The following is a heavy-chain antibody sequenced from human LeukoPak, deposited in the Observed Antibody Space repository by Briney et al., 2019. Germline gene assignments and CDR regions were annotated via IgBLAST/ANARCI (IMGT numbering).Heavy chain of an antibody. CDR3: ARVTRGAFDY. Sequence: KPSETLSLTCAVYGGSFSGYYWSWIRQPPGKGLEWIGEINHSGSTNYNPSLKSRVTISVDTSKNQFSLKLSSVTAADTAVYYCARVTRGAFDYWGQGTLVTVSS. CDR2: INHSGST. J-gene: IGHJ4*02. D-gene: IGHD3-10*01. CDR1: GGSFSGYY. V-gene: IGHV4-34*01.